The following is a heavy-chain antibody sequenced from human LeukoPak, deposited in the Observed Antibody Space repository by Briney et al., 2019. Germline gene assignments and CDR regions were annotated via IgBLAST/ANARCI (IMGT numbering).Heavy chain of an antibody. CDR3: ARDNDSRDPPHFDY. D-gene: IGHD3-16*01. Sequence: ASVKVSCKASGYTFTGYYMHWVRQAPGQGLEWMGLINPSGTTTNYAQKFRGRVTITADKSTRTAYMELSSLRSEDTAVYYCARDNDSRDPPHFDYWGQGTLVTVSS. CDR2: INPSGTTT. J-gene: IGHJ4*02. CDR1: GYTFTGYY. V-gene: IGHV1-46*01.